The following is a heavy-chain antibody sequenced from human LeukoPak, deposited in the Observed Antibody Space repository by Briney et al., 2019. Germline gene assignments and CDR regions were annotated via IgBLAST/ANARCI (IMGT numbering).Heavy chain of an antibody. CDR2: IYYSGST. CDR3: ARDLEYYFDY. V-gene: IGHV4-39*07. J-gene: IGHJ4*02. Sequence: SGTLSLTCTVSGGSISSSSYYWGWIRQPPGKGLEWIGSIYYSGSTYYNPSLKSRVTISVDTSKNQFSLKLSSVTAADAAVYYCARDLEYYFDYWGQGTLVTVSS. CDR1: GGSISSSSYY. D-gene: IGHD3-3*01.